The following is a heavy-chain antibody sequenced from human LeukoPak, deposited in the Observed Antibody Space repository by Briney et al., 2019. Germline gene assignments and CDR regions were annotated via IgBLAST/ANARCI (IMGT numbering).Heavy chain of an antibody. J-gene: IGHJ4*02. CDR2: IWYDGNHK. V-gene: IGHV3-33*06. D-gene: IGHD2-2*01. CDR1: GFTVGSYG. Sequence: PGRSPRLSCAAAGFTVGSYGIHWGRQAPGKGLEWVAIIWYDGNHKYYVDSVKGRFTISRDNSKNTLYLQMDSLRAEDTAVYYCAKAPKRYCTSASCQGYFDYWGQGTLVTVSS. CDR3: AKAPKRYCTSASCQGYFDY.